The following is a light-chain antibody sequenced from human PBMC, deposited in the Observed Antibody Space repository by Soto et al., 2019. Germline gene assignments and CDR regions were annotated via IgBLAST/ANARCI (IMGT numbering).Light chain of an antibody. CDR3: QQLNSYPLT. V-gene: IGKV1-9*01. J-gene: IGKJ4*01. Sequence: DIRLTLSPSFLSASVGDRVNITCRASQGISSYLAWYQQTPEKAPKLLIYAASTLQSGVPSRFSGSGSGTEFTLTISSLQPEDFATYYCQQLNSYPLTFGGGTKVDNK. CDR1: QGISSY. CDR2: AAS.